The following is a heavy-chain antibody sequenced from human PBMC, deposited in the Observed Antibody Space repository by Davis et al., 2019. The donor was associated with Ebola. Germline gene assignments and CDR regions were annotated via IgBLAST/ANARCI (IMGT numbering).Heavy chain of an antibody. J-gene: IGHJ3*01. Sequence: PGGSLRLSCAGFGFTFRSYGIQWVRQTPGEGLEWVAVISPDGNNQHYADSVKGRFTVSRDNSESTLYLQMSSLRTEDTAVYFCAKTRSDWWNDALDLWGQGTKVTVSS. CDR1: GFTFRSYG. CDR2: ISPDGNNQ. V-gene: IGHV3-30*18. CDR3: AKTRSDWWNDALDL. D-gene: IGHD6-19*01.